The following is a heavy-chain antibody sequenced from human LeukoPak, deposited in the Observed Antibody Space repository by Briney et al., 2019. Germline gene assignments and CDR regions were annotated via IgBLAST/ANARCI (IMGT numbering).Heavy chain of an antibody. CDR1: GYTFTSYD. CDR2: MNPNSGNT. CDR3: ARVCDILTGYYKWALDI. D-gene: IGHD3-9*01. J-gene: IGHJ3*02. V-gene: IGHV1-8*01. Sequence: ASVKVSCKASGYTFTSYDINWVRQATAQGLEWMGWMNPNSGNTGYAQKFQGRVTMTRNTSISTAYMELSSLRSEDTAVYYCARVCDILTGYYKWALDIWGQGTMVTVSS.